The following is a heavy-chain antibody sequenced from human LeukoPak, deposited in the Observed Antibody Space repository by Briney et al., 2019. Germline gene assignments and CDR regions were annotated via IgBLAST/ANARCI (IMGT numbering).Heavy chain of an antibody. CDR1: GFTFSSYG. CDR2: ISYDGSNK. CDR3: AKEPQKNDYYYGMDV. V-gene: IGHV3-30*18. Sequence: GGSLRLSCAASGFTFSSYGMHWVRQAPGKGLEWVAVISYDGSNKYYADSVKGRFTISRDNSKNALYLQMNSLRAEDTAVYYCAKEPQKNDYYYGMDVWGQGTTVTVSS. J-gene: IGHJ6*02. D-gene: IGHD1-1*01.